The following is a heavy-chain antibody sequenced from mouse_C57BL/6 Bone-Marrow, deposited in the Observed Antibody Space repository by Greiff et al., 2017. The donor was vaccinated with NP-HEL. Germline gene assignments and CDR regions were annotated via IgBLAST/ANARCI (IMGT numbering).Heavy chain of an antibody. Sequence: VKLVESGAELVKPGASVKLSCKASGYTFTEYTIHWVKQRSGQGLEWIGWFYPGSGSIKYNEKFKDKATLTADKSSSTVYMELSRLTSEDSAVYFCAHITTVANPMDYWGQGTSVTVSS. V-gene: IGHV1-62-2*01. CDR1: GYTFTEYT. CDR3: AHITTVANPMDY. D-gene: IGHD1-1*01. CDR2: FYPGSGSI. J-gene: IGHJ4*01.